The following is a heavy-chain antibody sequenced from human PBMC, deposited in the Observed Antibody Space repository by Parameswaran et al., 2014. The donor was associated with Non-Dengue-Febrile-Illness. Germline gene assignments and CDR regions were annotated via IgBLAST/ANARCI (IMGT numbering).Heavy chain of an antibody. CDR3: ARVALVSAAAGRGYFDY. J-gene: IGHJ4*02. V-gene: IGHV4-31*02. Sequence: VRQAPGKGLEWIGYIYYSGSTYYNPSLKSRVTISVDTSKNQFSLKLSSVTAADTAVYYCARVALVSAAAGRGYFDYWGQGTLVTVSS. D-gene: IGHD6-13*01. CDR2: IYYSGST.